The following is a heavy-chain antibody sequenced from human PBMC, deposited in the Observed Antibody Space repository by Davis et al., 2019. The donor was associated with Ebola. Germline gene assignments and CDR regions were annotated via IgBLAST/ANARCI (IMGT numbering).Heavy chain of an antibody. D-gene: IGHD2-15*01. Sequence: GESLKISCAASGFTFSSYGMHWVRQAPGKGLEWVAVISYDGSNKYYADSVKGRFTISRDNSKNTLYLQMNSLRAEDTAVYYCAREDTLGYCSGGSCYSSNWFDPWGQGTLVTVSS. CDR2: ISYDGSNK. CDR1: GFTFSSYG. CDR3: AREDTLGYCSGGSCYSSNWFDP. V-gene: IGHV3-30*03. J-gene: IGHJ5*02.